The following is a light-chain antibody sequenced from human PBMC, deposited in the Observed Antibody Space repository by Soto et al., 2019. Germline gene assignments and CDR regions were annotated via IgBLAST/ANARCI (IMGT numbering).Light chain of an antibody. J-gene: IGKJ4*01. CDR1: QSISSS. Sequence: DIQMTQSPSTLSASVGDRVTITCRASQSISSSLAWYQQKPGKAPKLLICDASSLESGFPPRFSGSGSGTEFTLTISSLQPDDFATYYCQQYGSYPLTFGGGAKVEIK. CDR2: DAS. V-gene: IGKV1-5*01. CDR3: QQYGSYPLT.